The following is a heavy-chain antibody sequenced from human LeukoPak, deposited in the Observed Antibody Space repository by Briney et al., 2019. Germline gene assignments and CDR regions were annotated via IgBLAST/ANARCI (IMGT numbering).Heavy chain of an antibody. CDR1: GYTFTSYY. J-gene: IGHJ4*02. V-gene: IGHV1-46*01. CDR3: IVGATAAYYFDY. D-gene: IGHD1-26*01. Sequence: GASVKVSFKASGYTFTSYYMHWVRQAPRQGLEWMGIINPSGGSTSYAQKFQGRVTMTRDTSTSTVYMELSSLRSEDTAVYYCIVGATAAYYFDYWGQGTLVTVSS. CDR2: INPSGGST.